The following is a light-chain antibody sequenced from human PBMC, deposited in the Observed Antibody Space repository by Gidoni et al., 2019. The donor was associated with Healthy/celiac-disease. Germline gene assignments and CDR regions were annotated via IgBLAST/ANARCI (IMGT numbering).Light chain of an antibody. V-gene: IGKV1-39*01. CDR3: QQSYSTPPT. CDR1: QGIISY. CDR2: AAS. Sequence: DIQMTQSPSSMSASVGDRVTITCRASQGIISYLNWYQQKPGKAPKLLIYAASSLQSGVPSRFSGSGSGTDFTLTISSLQPEDFATYYCQQSYSTPPTFGQXTKLEIK. J-gene: IGKJ2*01.